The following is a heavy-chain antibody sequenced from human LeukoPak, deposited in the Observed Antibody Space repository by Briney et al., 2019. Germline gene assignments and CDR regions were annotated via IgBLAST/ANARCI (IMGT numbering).Heavy chain of an antibody. Sequence: ASVKVSCTASGYPFTGYYIHWVRQAPGQGLEWMGWMNPKSGGTNYAQKFQGRVTMTRDTSISTAYMDLSSLRSDDTAVYYCARDLGGAHYFDYWGQGTLVTVSS. CDR3: ARDLGGAHYFDY. CDR2: MNPKSGGT. D-gene: IGHD3-16*01. J-gene: IGHJ4*02. V-gene: IGHV1-2*02. CDR1: GYPFTGYY.